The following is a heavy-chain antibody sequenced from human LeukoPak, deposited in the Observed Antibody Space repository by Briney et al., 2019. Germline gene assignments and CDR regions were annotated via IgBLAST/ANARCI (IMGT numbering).Heavy chain of an antibody. V-gene: IGHV1-24*01. D-gene: IGHD6-19*01. J-gene: IGHJ4*02. CDR1: GYTLTELS. CDR3: ATGGWYVY. CDR2: FDPEDGET. Sequence: SVKVSCKVSGYTLTELSMHWVRQAPGKGLEWMVGFDPEDGETIYAQKFQGRVTITEDTSTDTAYMELSSLRSEDTAVYYCATGGWYVYWGQGTLVTVSS.